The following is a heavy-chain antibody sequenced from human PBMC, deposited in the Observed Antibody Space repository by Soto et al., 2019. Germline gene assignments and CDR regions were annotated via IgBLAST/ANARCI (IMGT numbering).Heavy chain of an antibody. CDR1: GFNFKKFA. D-gene: IGHD6-19*01. CDR2: IGCCGGSA. Sequence: PGGSLRLSCVASGFNFKKFAMAWVRQAAGEGLEWVSGIGCCGGSASYADSVKGRFSIARDDSKNTVSLQLNSLRVEDTAQYYCAKADGQQWLIPHLDNWGQGTLVTVSS. V-gene: IGHV3-23*01. J-gene: IGHJ4*02. CDR3: AKADGQQWLIPHLDN.